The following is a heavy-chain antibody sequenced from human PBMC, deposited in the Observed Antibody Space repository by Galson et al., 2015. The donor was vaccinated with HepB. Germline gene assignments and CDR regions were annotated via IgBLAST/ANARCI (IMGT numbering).Heavy chain of an antibody. D-gene: IGHD3-3*01. CDR3: ARAGTIFGVVEGWFDP. J-gene: IGHJ5*02. CDR1: GFTFSSYW. CDR2: IKQDGSEK. V-gene: IGHV3-7*03. Sequence: SLRLSCAASGFTFSSYWMSWVRQAPGKGLEWVANIKQDGSEKYYVDSVKGRFTISRDNAKNSLYLQMNSLRAEDTAVYYCARAGTIFGVVEGWFDPWGQGTLVTVSS.